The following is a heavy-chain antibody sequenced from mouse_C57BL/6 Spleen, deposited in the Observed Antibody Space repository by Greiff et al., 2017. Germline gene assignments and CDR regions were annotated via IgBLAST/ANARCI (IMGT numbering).Heavy chain of an antibody. D-gene: IGHD3-2*02. Sequence: VQLVESGPELVKPGASVKISCKASGYAISSSWMNWVKQRPGKGLEWIGRIYPGDGDTNSNGTFKGKATLTADTATSTAYMQLSRLTSEDSAVYVYAREGSSDTFAYWGQGTLVTVSA. CDR1: GYAISSSW. CDR2: IYPGDGDT. V-gene: IGHV1-82*01. J-gene: IGHJ3*01. CDR3: AREGSSDTFAY.